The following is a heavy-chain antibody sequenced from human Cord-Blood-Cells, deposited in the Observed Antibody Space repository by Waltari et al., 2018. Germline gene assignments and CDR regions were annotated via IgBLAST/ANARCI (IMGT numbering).Heavy chain of an antibody. J-gene: IGHJ3*02. CDR3: ARVSAATEPDAFDI. V-gene: IGHV4-59*11. CDR1: GGSISSHY. D-gene: IGHD6-13*01. CDR2: IYYSGRT. Sequence: QVQLQESGPGLVKPSETLSLTCTVSGGSISSHYWSWIRQPPGKGLEWIGYIYYSGRTNYNPSRKSRVTSSVDTSKNQFSLKLSSVTAADTAVYYCARVSAATEPDAFDIWGQGTMVTVSS.